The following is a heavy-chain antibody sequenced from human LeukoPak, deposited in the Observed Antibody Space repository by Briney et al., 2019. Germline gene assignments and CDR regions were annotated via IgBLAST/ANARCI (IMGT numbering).Heavy chain of an antibody. D-gene: IGHD3-22*01. V-gene: IGHV1-18*01. Sequence: ASVKVSCKASGYTFTSYGISWVRQAPGQGLEWMGWISAYNGNTNYAQKLQGRVTMTTDTSTSTAYMELRSLRSDDTAVYYCARDRELHYDSSGYYYWGQGTLVTVSS. CDR1: GYTFTSYG. J-gene: IGHJ4*02. CDR2: ISAYNGNT. CDR3: ARDRELHYDSSGYYY.